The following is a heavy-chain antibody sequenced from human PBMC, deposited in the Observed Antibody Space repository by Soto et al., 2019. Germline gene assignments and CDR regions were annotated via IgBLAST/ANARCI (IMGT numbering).Heavy chain of an antibody. CDR1: GFTFRSYA. V-gene: IGHV3-30-3*01. Sequence: SLRLSCGVSGFTFRSYAMYWVRQAPGKGLEWVAVITHDGSQKYYADSVRGRFTISRDNAKSSLYLQMNSLRAEDTAVYYCARECDSSSYYLGIDHWGQGTLVTVSS. CDR3: ARECDSSSYYLGIDH. CDR2: ITHDGSQK. D-gene: IGHD3-22*01. J-gene: IGHJ4*02.